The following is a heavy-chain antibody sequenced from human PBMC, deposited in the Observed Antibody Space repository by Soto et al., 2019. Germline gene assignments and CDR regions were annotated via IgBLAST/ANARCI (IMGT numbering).Heavy chain of an antibody. Sequence: EVQLVESGGGLVQPGGSLRLSCAASGFTFSSYWMSWVRQAPGKGLEWVANIKQDGSEKYYVDSVKGRFTISRDNAKNSLYLQMKSLGAEDTAVYYCASCSSGWYGVFFFDIWGQGTMVTVSS. CDR2: IKQDGSEK. D-gene: IGHD6-19*01. CDR3: ASCSSGWYGVFFFDI. J-gene: IGHJ3*02. V-gene: IGHV3-7*01. CDR1: GFTFSSYW.